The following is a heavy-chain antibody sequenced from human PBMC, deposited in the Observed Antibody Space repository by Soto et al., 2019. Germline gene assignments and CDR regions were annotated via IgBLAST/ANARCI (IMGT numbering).Heavy chain of an antibody. Sequence: PSETLYLTCAVSGGCISSGGYSWSWIRQPPGKGLEWIGYIYHSGSTYYNPSLKRRVTISVDRSKNQFSLKLSSVTAADTAVYYCAIVGIAAALHPPHPYWGQGTLVTVSS. CDR1: GGCISSGGYS. V-gene: IGHV4-30-2*01. J-gene: IGHJ4*02. CDR3: AIVGIAAALHPPHPY. D-gene: IGHD6-13*01. CDR2: IYHSGST.